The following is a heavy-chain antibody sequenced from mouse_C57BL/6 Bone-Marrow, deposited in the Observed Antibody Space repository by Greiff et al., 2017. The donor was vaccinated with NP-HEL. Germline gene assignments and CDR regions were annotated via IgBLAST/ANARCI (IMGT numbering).Heavy chain of an antibody. Sequence: QVQLQQSGAELVRPGTSVKVSCKASGYAFTNYLIEWVKQRPGQGLEWIGVINPGSGGTNYNEKFTGTATLTPDKSSSTAYMQLSSLTSEDSAVYVYARTTVNWYFDVWGTGTTVTVSS. D-gene: IGHD1-1*01. V-gene: IGHV1-54*01. CDR2: INPGSGGT. CDR3: ARTTVNWYFDV. J-gene: IGHJ1*03. CDR1: GYAFTNYL.